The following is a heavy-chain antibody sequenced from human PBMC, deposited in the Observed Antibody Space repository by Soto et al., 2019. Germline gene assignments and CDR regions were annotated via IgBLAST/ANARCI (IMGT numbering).Heavy chain of an antibody. CDR1: GGSISSGGYY. CDR3: AREVLTGYFPDY. CDR2: SYNSGST. V-gene: IGHV4-31*03. J-gene: IGHJ4*02. Sequence: QVQLQESGPGLVKPSQTLSLTCTVSGGSISSGGYYWSWIRQHPGKGLEWIGYSYNSGSTYYNPSLKSRVTISLDTSKNQFSLKLSSVTAADTAVYYCAREVLTGYFPDYLGQGPLVTVSS. D-gene: IGHD3-9*01.